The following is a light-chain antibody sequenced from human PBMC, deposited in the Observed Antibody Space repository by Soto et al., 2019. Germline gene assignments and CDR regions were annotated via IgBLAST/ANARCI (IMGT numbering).Light chain of an antibody. V-gene: IGKV3-20*01. Sequence: DILLTQSPGTLSTSPGERATLSCRASQRVVSSQLAWYQQKPGQAPRLLIYGASSRAAGIPDRFSGSGSGTDFTLTIRRLEPEEFAVYYCQQYNNSPGSFGQGTKLEIK. CDR3: QQYNNSPGS. CDR2: GAS. CDR1: QRVVSSQ. J-gene: IGKJ2*03.